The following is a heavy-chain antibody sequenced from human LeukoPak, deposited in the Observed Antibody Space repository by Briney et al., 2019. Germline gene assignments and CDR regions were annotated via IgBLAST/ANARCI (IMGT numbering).Heavy chain of an antibody. J-gene: IGHJ3*02. V-gene: IGHV1-2*02. D-gene: IGHD5-18*01. Sequence: ASVKVSCKASGYTFTGYYMHWVRQAPGQGLEWMGWINPNSGGTNYAQKFQGRVTMTRDTSISTAYMELSRLRSDDTAVYYCARRYSYGTYDAFDIWGQGTMVTVSS. CDR1: GYTFTGYY. CDR3: ARRYSYGTYDAFDI. CDR2: INPNSGGT.